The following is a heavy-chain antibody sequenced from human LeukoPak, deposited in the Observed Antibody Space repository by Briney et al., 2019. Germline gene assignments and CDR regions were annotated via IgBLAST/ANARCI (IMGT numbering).Heavy chain of an antibody. Sequence: ASVKVSCKASGYTFTDYYMHWVRQAPGQGLQWMGWINPNSGGTNYAQKFQGRVTMTRDTSISTAYMELSRLRSDDTAVYYCARSVDILTGYLFDYWGQGTLVTVSS. V-gene: IGHV1-2*02. CDR1: GYTFTDYY. CDR3: ARSVDILTGYLFDY. D-gene: IGHD3-9*01. J-gene: IGHJ4*02. CDR2: INPNSGGT.